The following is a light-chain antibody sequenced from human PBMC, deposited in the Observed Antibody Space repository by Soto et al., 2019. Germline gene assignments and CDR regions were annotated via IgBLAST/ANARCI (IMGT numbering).Light chain of an antibody. Sequence: DIQMTQSPSFVSACVGYIFTISCGAGQCVISGLAWYQQKPGKAPKLLIYAASSLQSGVPSRFSGSGSGTDFTLTISSLQPEDFATYYCQQANSFPSTFGQGTRLE. CDR3: QQANSFPST. J-gene: IGKJ5*01. CDR2: AAS. CDR1: QCVISG. V-gene: IGKV1-12*02.